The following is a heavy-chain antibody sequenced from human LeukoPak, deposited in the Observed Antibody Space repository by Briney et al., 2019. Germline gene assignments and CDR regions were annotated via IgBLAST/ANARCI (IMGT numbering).Heavy chain of an antibody. CDR3: ARRMESADY. D-gene: IGHD1-1*01. Sequence: SETLSLTCTVSGDSLSSSSYYWGWIRQPPGKGLEWIGSIYYSGITYYNPSLKSRVTMSVDTSKNQFSLKLSSVTATDTAVYYCARRMESADYWGQGTLVTVSS. CDR2: IYYSGIT. V-gene: IGHV4-39*01. CDR1: GDSLSSSSYY. J-gene: IGHJ4*02.